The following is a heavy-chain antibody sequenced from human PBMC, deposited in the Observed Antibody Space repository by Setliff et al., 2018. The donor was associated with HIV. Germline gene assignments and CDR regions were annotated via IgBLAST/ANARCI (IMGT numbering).Heavy chain of an antibody. CDR2: MWYDGSNE. CDR1: GFTFSSCG. J-gene: IGHJ1*01. CDR3: AIRSLLGLQL. V-gene: IGHV3-30*02. Sequence: PGGSLRLSCAASGFTFSSCGMHWVRQVPGKGLEWVALMWYDGSNEYYADSVKGRFTISRDNSKDTVFLQMNRLSFEDTAVYYCAIRSLLGLQLWGQGSLVTVSS.